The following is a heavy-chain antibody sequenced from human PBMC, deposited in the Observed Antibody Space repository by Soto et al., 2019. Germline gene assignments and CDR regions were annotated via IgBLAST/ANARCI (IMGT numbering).Heavy chain of an antibody. CDR2: ISGDGGRS. J-gene: IGHJ3*02. CDR3: AKDLPLYCLGTSCHSGQDEAFDI. V-gene: IGHV3-23*01. D-gene: IGHD1-7*01. Sequence: GGSLRLSCVASGSPSTDFAMTWVRLPPGKGLEWVSTISGDGGRSYYADSVKGRFTVSRDNLKKTLYSQLTSLRADDTAVYYCAKDLPLYCLGTSCHSGQDEAFDIWGQGTMVTVSS. CDR1: GSPSTDFA.